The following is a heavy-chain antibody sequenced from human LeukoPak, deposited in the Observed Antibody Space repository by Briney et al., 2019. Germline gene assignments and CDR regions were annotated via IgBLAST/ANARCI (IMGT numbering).Heavy chain of an antibody. CDR1: GGSISSYY. CDR2: IYYSGST. Sequence: TSETLSLTCTVSGGSISSYYWSWIRQPPGKGLEWIGYIYYSGSTNYNPSLKSRVTISVDTSKNQFSLKLSSVTAADTAVYYCARGGFSILGVVNHWAFDIWGQGTMVTVSS. D-gene: IGHD3-3*01. CDR3: ARGGFSILGVVNHWAFDI. J-gene: IGHJ3*02. V-gene: IGHV4-59*01.